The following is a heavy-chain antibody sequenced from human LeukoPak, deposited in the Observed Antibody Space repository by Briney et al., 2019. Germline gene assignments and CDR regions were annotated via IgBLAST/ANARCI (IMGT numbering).Heavy chain of an antibody. CDR3: AKDMNRMVRGVIITGFDY. D-gene: IGHD3-10*01. V-gene: IGHV3-7*03. CDR2: IKQDGSVK. J-gene: IGHJ4*02. Sequence: GGSLRLSCAASGFTFSSYWMSWVRQAPGKGLEWVANIKQDGSVKHYEDSVKGRFTISRDNAKNSMYLQMNSLRAEDMALYYCAKDMNRMVRGVIITGFDYWGQGTLVTVSS. CDR1: GFTFSSYW.